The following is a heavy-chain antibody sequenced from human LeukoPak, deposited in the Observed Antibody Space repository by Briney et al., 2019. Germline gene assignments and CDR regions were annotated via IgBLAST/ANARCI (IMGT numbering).Heavy chain of an antibody. CDR2: IWYDGSNK. CDR3: ARDLSKGAAAGDFDY. V-gene: IGHV3-33*01. J-gene: IGHJ4*02. D-gene: IGHD6-13*01. CDR1: GFTFSSYG. Sequence: GGSLRLSCAASGFTFSSYGMHWVRQAPGKGLEWVAVIWYDGSNKYYADSVKGRFTISRDNSKNTLYLQMNSLRAEDTAVYYCARDLSKGAAAGDFDYWGQGTLVTVSS.